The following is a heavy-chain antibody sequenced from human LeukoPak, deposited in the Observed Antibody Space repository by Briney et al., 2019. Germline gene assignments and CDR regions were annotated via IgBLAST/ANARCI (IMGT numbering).Heavy chain of an antibody. CDR3: ARGRNYYDSSRYYYEGDAFDI. J-gene: IGHJ3*02. Sequence: SETLSLTCTVSGGSISSSSYYWGWIRQPPGKGLEWIGSIYYSGSTYYNPSLKSRVTISVDTSKNQFSLKLSSVTAADTAVYYCARGRNYYDSSRYYYEGDAFDIWGQGTMVTVSS. CDR1: GGSISSSSYY. D-gene: IGHD3-22*01. V-gene: IGHV4-39*07. CDR2: IYYSGST.